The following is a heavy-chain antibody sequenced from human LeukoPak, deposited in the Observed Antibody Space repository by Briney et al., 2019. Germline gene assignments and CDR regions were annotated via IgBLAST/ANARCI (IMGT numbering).Heavy chain of an antibody. Sequence: SETLSLTCAVYGGSFSGYYWSWIRLPPGKGLEWIGEINHSGSTNYNPSLKSRVTISVDTSKNQFSLKLSSVTAADTAVYYCARITMVRGVTRSDLRNDYWGQGTLVTVSS. V-gene: IGHV4-34*01. J-gene: IGHJ4*02. CDR3: ARITMVRGVTRSDLRNDY. D-gene: IGHD3-10*01. CDR2: INHSGST. CDR1: GGSFSGYY.